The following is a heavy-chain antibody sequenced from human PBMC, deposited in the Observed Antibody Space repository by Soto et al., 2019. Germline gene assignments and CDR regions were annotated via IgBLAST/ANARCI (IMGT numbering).Heavy chain of an antibody. J-gene: IGHJ6*02. CDR1: GGTFSSYA. CDR2: IIPIFGTA. CDR3: ARDRNGDYVSPTYYGMDV. D-gene: IGHD4-17*01. Sequence: SVKVSCKASGGTFSSYAISWVRQAPGQGLEWMGGIIPIFGTANYAQKFQGRVTITADESTSTAYMELSSLRSEDTAVYYCARDRNGDYVSPTYYGMDVWGQGTTVTVSS. V-gene: IGHV1-69*13.